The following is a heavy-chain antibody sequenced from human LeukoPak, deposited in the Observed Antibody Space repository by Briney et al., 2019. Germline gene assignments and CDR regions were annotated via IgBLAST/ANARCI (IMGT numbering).Heavy chain of an antibody. CDR1: GGSISSGGYY. CDR3: ARDDPLTLFDY. CDR2: IYYSGST. Sequence: SETLSLTCTVSGGSISSGGYYWSWIRQHPGKGLEWIGYIYYSGSTYYNPSLKSRVTISVDTSKNQFSLKLSSVTAADTAVYYCARDDPLTLFDYWGQGTLVTVSS. J-gene: IGHJ4*02. V-gene: IGHV4-31*03.